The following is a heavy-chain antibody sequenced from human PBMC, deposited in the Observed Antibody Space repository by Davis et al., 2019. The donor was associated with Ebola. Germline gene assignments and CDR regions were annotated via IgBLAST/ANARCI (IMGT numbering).Heavy chain of an antibody. D-gene: IGHD2-21*02. V-gene: IGHV3-30*02. Sequence: GGSLRLSCAASGFTFSSYGMHWVRQAPGKGLEWVTFIRYDGSNKKYADSVKGRFTISRDNSKNTLYLQMNSLRVEDTAAYYCAKGGEAYCAGDCYDFFDYWGQGTLVTVSS. CDR3: AKGGEAYCAGDCYDFFDY. J-gene: IGHJ4*02. CDR1: GFTFSSYG. CDR2: IRYDGSNK.